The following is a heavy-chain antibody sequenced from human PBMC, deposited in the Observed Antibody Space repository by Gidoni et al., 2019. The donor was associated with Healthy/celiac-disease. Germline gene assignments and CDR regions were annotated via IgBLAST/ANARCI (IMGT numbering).Heavy chain of an antibody. J-gene: IGHJ5*02. CDR1: GSTFSSYA. CDR3: ARAPSGYCSGGSCYSGFDP. CDR2: IIPIFGTA. V-gene: IGHV1-69*01. D-gene: IGHD2-15*01. Sequence: QVQLVQSGAAVQKPGYSVKVSCKASGSTFSSYATSWVRQAPGQGLEWMGGIIPIFGTANYAQKFQGRVTITADESTSTAYMELSSLRSEDTAVYYCARAPSGYCSGGSCYSGFDPWGQGTLVTVSS.